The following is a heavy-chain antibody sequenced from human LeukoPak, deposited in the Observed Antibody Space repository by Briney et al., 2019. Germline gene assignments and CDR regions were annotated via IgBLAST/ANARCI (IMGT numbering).Heavy chain of an antibody. J-gene: IGHJ3*02. D-gene: IGHD3-22*01. V-gene: IGHV4-39*07. Sequence: SETLSLTCTVSGGSISSSSYYWGWIRQPPGKGLEWIGSIYYSGSTYYNPSLKSRVTISVDRSKNQFSLKLSSVTAADTAVYYCARDRIDSSGYYLGAFDIWGQGTMVTVSS. CDR1: GGSISSSSYY. CDR2: IYYSGST. CDR3: ARDRIDSSGYYLGAFDI.